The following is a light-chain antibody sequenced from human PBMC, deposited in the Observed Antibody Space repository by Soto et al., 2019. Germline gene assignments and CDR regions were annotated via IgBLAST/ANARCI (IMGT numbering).Light chain of an antibody. V-gene: IGKV3-11*01. CDR2: DAS. CDR1: QSVSSY. CDR3: HQYNGWPRT. Sequence: EIVLTQSPATLSLSPGERAALACRASQSVSSYLAWYQQKPGQAPRLLIYDASNRATGIPARFSSGGSGTEFTLTITSLQSEDFAVYYCHQYNGWPRTFGQGTKVDIK. J-gene: IGKJ1*01.